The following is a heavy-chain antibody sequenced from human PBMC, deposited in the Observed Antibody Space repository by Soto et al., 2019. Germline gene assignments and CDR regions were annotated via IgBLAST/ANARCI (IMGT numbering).Heavy chain of an antibody. CDR2: ISSSSSYI. V-gene: IGHV3-21*01. CDR1: GFTFSSYS. CDR3: ARDRGLGISYYYYGMDV. Sequence: GGSLRLSCAASGFTFSSYSMNWVRQAPGKGLEWVSSISSSSSYIYYADSVKGRFTISRDNAKNSLYLQMNSLRAEDTAVYYCARDRGLGISYYYYGMDVWGQGXTVTVYS. D-gene: IGHD3-10*01. J-gene: IGHJ6*02.